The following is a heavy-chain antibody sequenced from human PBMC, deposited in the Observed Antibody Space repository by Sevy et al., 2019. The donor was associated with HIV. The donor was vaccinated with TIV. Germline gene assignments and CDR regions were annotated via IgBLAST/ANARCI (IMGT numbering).Heavy chain of an antibody. CDR2: IIYDGSKK. V-gene: IGHV3-30-3*01. J-gene: IGHJ5*02. CDR3: ARDQHDYAGNVRTGWFDP. D-gene: IGHD4-17*01. Sequence: GGSLRLSCAASGFTFSSYAMHWVRQAPGKGLEWVADIIYDGSKKHYADSVKGRFTISRDNSKNTLYLQMNSLRAEDTAVYYCARDQHDYAGNVRTGWFDPWGQGTLVTVSS. CDR1: GFTFSSYA.